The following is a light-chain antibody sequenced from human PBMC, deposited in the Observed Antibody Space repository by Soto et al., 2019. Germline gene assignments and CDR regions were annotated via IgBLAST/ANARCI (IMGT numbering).Light chain of an antibody. CDR1: STDVGGYNY. J-gene: IGLJ1*01. CDR2: DVS. V-gene: IGLV2-11*01. Sequence: QSALTQPRSVSGSPGQSVTFSCTGTSTDVGGYNYVSWYQQHPDKAPKLMIYDVSQRPSGVPDRFSGSKSGNTASLTISGLQGEDEADYYCCSFAGSYTYVLGTGTKLTVL. CDR3: CSFAGSYTYV.